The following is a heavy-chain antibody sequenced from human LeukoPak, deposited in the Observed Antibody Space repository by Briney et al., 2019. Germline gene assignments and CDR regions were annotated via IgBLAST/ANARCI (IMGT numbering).Heavy chain of an antibody. D-gene: IGHD2/OR15-2a*01. V-gene: IGHV1-69*04. CDR3: AREGNSWGGERVHFDI. CDR2: IIPILGLS. Sequence: SVKVSCKASGGAFNNYAITWVRQAPGQGLEWMGRIIPILGLSHYAQKFQGRVTMTRDTSTSTVYMELSSLGSEDTAVYYCAREGNSWGGERVHFDIWGQGTMVTVSS. J-gene: IGHJ3*02. CDR1: GGAFNNYA.